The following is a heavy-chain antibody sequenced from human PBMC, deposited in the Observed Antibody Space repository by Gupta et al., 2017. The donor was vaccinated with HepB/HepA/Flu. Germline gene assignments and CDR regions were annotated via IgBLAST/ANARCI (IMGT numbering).Heavy chain of an antibody. CDR2: INPNSGGT. V-gene: IGHV1-2*02. CDR3: ARVPREAYYYYYYMDV. J-gene: IGHJ6*03. Sequence: QVQLVQSGAEVKKPGASVKVSCKASGHTFTGYYMHWVRQAPGQGLEWMGWINPNSGGTNYAQKFQGRVTMTRDTSISTAYMELSRLRSDDTAVYYCARVPREAYYYYYYMDVWGKGTTVTVSS. CDR1: GHTFTGYY. D-gene: IGHD5-24*01.